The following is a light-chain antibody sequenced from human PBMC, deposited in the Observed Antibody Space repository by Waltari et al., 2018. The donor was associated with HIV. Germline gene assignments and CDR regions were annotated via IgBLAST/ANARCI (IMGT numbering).Light chain of an antibody. J-gene: IGLJ2*01. Sequence: QSALAQPPSASGSAGQSVTISCTGTSSDVGAYNYVSWYQQHPGKSPKLSIYDVTKRPSGVPDRVAGSKAGNTASLTVSGLQGEDEADYYCSSYADSDTPVVFGGGTKLTVL. CDR2: DVT. CDR1: SSDVGAYNY. CDR3: SSYADSDTPVV. V-gene: IGLV2-8*01.